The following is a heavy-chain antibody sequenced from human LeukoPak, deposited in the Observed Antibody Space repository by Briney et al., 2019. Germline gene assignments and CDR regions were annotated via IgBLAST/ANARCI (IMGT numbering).Heavy chain of an antibody. Sequence: GGSLRLSCAASGFTFSNYWMHWVRQAPGKGLVWVSRINIDRSGTNYADSVKGRFTISRDNAKNTLYLQMNSLRAEDTAVYYCARVGSSSSWYVLSYFDYWGQGTPVSASS. D-gene: IGHD6-13*01. V-gene: IGHV3-74*01. J-gene: IGHJ4*02. CDR2: INIDRSGT. CDR1: GFTFSNYW. CDR3: ARVGSSSSWYVLSYFDY.